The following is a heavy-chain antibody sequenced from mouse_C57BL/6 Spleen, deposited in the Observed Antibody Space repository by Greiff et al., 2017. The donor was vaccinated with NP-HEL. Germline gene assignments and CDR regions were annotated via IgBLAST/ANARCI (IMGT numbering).Heavy chain of an antibody. CDR1: GFSFNTYA. CDR2: IRSKSNNYAT. D-gene: IGHD1-1*01. CDR3: VRPYYGSSGYFDV. V-gene: IGHV10-1*01. J-gene: IGHJ1*03. Sequence: GGGLVQPKGSLKLSCAASGFSFNTYAMNWVRQAPGKGLEWVARIRSKSNNYATYYADSVKDRFTISRDDSESMLYLQMNNLKTEDTAMYYCVRPYYGSSGYFDVWGTGTTVTVSS.